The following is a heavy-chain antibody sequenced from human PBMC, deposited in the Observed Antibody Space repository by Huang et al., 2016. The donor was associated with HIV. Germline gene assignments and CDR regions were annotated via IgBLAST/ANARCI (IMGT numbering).Heavy chain of an antibody. Sequence: QVHLQQWGAGLVRPSETLSLTCAFFGGSLSGHYWTWIRQSPGRGLEWIGEIGGRTGNVNYRSALRMRLTISVNSPKNQFSLNLTSVTAADTGLYYCGRTGGYDLERYYHYSTDIWSPGTAVIVSS. V-gene: IGHV4-34*02. D-gene: IGHD5-12*01. J-gene: IGHJ6*02. CDR2: IGGRTGNV. CDR3: GRTGGYDLERYYHYSTDI. CDR1: GGSLSGHY.